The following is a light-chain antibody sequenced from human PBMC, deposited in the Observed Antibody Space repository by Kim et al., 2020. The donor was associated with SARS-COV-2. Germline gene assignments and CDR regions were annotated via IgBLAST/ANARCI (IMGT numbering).Light chain of an antibody. CDR3: QHYSSYPPS. Sequence: ASVGYRVTITCRASQVISSHLAWFQQTPGKPPKSLIYDASSLQSGVSSKFSGSGSGTEFTLTITDLQPEDFATYYCQHYSSYPPSFGGGTKVDIK. J-gene: IGKJ4*01. CDR1: QVISSH. CDR2: DAS. V-gene: IGKV1-16*02.